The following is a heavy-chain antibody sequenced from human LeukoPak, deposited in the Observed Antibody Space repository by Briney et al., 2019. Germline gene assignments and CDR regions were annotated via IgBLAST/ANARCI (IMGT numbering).Heavy chain of an antibody. V-gene: IGHV3-74*01. CDR2: INTDGSST. CDR1: GFTFSSYW. J-gene: IGHJ4*02. D-gene: IGHD3-22*01. Sequence: GGSLRLSCAASGFTFSSYWMHWVRQAPGKGLVWVSRINTDGSSTSYADSVKGRFTISRDNAKNTLYLQMNSLRAEDTAVYYCARGFGDYYDSSGYYLFDYWGQGTLVSVSS. CDR3: ARGFGDYYDSSGYYLFDY.